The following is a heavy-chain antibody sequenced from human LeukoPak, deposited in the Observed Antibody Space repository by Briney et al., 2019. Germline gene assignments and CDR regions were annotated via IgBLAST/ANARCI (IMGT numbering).Heavy chain of an antibody. D-gene: IGHD4-17*01. J-gene: IGHJ3*02. V-gene: IGHV4-4*02. CDR3: AREGLDYGGAFDI. Sequence: SETLSLTCAVSGGSISSSNWWSWVRQPPGKGLEWIGEIYHSGSTNYNPSLKSRVTISVDKSKNQFSLKLSSVTAADTAVYYCAREGLDYGGAFDIWGQGTMVTVSS. CDR1: GGSISSSNW. CDR2: IYHSGST.